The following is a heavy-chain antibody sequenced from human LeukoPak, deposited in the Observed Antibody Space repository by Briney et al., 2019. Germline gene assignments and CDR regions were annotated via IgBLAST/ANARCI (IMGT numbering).Heavy chain of an antibody. Sequence: ASVKVSCKASGYTFTSYGISWVRQAPGQGLEWMGWISAYNGNTNYAQKLQGRVTMTTGTSTSTAYMELRSLRSDDTAVYYCARVGGYCSSTSCYSDWFDPWGQGTLVTVSS. D-gene: IGHD2-2*01. CDR2: ISAYNGNT. CDR1: GYTFTSYG. J-gene: IGHJ5*02. V-gene: IGHV1-18*01. CDR3: ARVGGYCSSTSCYSDWFDP.